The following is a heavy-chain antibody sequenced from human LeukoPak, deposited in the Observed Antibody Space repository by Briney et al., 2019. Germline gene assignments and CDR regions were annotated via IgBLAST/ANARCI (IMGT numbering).Heavy chain of an antibody. CDR2: ITSSGSTI. V-gene: IGHV3-11*01. CDR1: GFTLSDYY. CDR3: AKDLRILYGSGSYYYFDY. Sequence: PGGSLRLSCAASGFTLSDYYMSWIRQAPGKGLEWISYITSSGSTIYYADSVKGRFTISRDNAKNSLYLQMNSLRAEDTAVYYCAKDLRILYGSGSYYYFDYWGQGTLVTVSS. D-gene: IGHD3-10*01. J-gene: IGHJ4*02.